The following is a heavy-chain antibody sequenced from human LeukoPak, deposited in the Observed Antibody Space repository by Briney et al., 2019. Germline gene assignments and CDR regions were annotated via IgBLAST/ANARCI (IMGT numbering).Heavy chain of an antibody. J-gene: IGHJ1*01. V-gene: IGHV3-23*01. Sequence: GGSLRLSCAASGLTFSSYAMSWVRQAPGQGLEWVSTISNVGGRTYYANSVKGRFTISRDNSKSTLYLQMNTLRAEDTAVYYCAKGTYYYDSGSYLECFGEDWGQGTLVTVSS. CDR3: AKGTYYYDSGSYLECFGED. CDR1: GLTFSSYA. D-gene: IGHD3-10*01. CDR2: ISNVGGRT.